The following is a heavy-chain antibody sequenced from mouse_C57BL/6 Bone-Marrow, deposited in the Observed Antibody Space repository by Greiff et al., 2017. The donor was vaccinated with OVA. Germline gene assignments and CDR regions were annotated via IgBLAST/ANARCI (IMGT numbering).Heavy chain of an antibody. CDR2: ISSGGSYT. CDR3: ARQYYGWPFAY. J-gene: IGHJ3*01. Sequence: EVQLVESGGDLVKPGGSLKLSCAASGFTFSSYGMSWVRQTPDKRLEWVATISSGGSYTYYPDSVKGRFTISRDNAKNTLYLQMSSLKSEDTAMYYCARQYYGWPFAYWGQGTLVTVSA. V-gene: IGHV5-6*01. CDR1: GFTFSSYG. D-gene: IGHD1-2*01.